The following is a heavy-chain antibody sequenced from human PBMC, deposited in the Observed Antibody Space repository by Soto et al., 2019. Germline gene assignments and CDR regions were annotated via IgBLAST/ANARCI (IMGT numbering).Heavy chain of an antibody. Sequence: GESLKISCQGSGYSFTAYWIGWVRQIPGKGLELMGIIQPGDSDTRYRPSFQGQVTISGDKSKSTAYLQWSSLKASDTAIYYCARVYLVRSYYDMDVWGQGTTVTVSS. D-gene: IGHD3-16*01. CDR1: GYSFTAYW. V-gene: IGHV5-51*01. CDR2: IQPGDSDT. J-gene: IGHJ6*02. CDR3: ARVYLVRSYYDMDV.